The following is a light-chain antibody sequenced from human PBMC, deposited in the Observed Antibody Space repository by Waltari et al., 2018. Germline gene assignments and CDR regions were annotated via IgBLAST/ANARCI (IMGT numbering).Light chain of an antibody. CDR2: GKN. J-gene: IGLJ1*01. CDR3: KSRDTSGKQCV. V-gene: IGLV3-19*01. Sequence: SSELTQDPAVSVALGQTVRITCQGDRLRSYFATWYQQKPGQAPVVVIYGKNNRPPGIPARVSGSTSGNTASLTITGAQAEDEADYYCKSRDTSGKQCVFGGGTKVTVL. CDR1: RLRSYF.